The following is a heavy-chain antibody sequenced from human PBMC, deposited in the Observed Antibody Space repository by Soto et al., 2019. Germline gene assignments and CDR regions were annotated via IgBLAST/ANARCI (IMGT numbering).Heavy chain of an antibody. CDR1: GGSISSYY. V-gene: IGHV4-59*01. J-gene: IGHJ3*02. Sequence: TLSLTCTVSGGSISSYYWSWIRQPPGKGLEWIGYIYYSGSTNYNPSLKSRVTISVDTSKNQFSLKLSSVTAADTAVYYCARKLWGGMGAFDIWGQGTMVTVSS. D-gene: IGHD5-18*01. CDR2: IYYSGST. CDR3: ARKLWGGMGAFDI.